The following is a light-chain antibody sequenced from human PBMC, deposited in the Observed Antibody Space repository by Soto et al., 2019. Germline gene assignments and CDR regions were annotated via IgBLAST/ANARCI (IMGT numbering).Light chain of an antibody. J-gene: IGKJ1*01. V-gene: IGKV3-15*01. CDR1: QSVSSY. CDR3: QQYNNWPKT. Sequence: EIVLTQPPATQSLSPGERATLSCRASQSVSSYLAWYQQKPGQAPRLLIYGASTRATGIPARFSGSGSGTEFTLTISSLQSEDFAVYYCQQYNNWPKTFGQGTKV. CDR2: GAS.